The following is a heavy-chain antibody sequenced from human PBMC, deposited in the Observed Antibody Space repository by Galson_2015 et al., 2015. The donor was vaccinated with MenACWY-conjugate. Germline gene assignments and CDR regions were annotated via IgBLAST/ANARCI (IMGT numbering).Heavy chain of an antibody. D-gene: IGHD6-19*01. CDR3: TRAKEQWRSKTFDV. CDR1: GVTFNTHW. V-gene: IGHV3-7*01. Sequence: ALRISCEASGVTFNTHWRGWVRQAPGAGRLRVANKKHYGSGTYYVVSVKGRFNISRDNARKSLYLPMKNLRSEETAVYYCTRAKEQWRSKTFDVWGQGTMVTVSS. CDR2: KKHYGSGT. J-gene: IGHJ3*01.